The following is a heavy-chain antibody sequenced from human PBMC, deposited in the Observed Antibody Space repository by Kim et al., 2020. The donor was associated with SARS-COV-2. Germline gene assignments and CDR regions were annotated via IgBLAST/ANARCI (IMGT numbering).Heavy chain of an antibody. CDR1: GFTFTTYW. Sequence: GGSLRLSCAASGFTFTTYWMSWVRQSPGKGLEWLSTISPDGSEKTYVDSVKGRFTSSRDNAKNSLYLQMNSLSAEDTAVYYCATFGLTATLDCWGQGTLFTVSS. V-gene: IGHV3-7*03. J-gene: IGHJ4*02. D-gene: IGHD1-7*01. CDR2: ISPDGSEK. CDR3: ATFGLTATLDC.